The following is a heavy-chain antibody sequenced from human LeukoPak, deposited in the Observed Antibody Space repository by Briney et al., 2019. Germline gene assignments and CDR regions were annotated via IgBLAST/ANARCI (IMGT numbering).Heavy chain of an antibody. J-gene: IGHJ4*02. D-gene: IGHD3-22*01. CDR2: IYHSGST. Sequence: SETLSLTCAVSGGPISSGGYSWSWIRQPPGKGLEWIGYIYHSGSTYYNPSLKSRVTISVDRSKNQFSLKLSSVTAADTAVYYCARASGYYSGADYWGQGTLVTVSS. V-gene: IGHV4-30-2*01. CDR3: ARASGYYSGADY. CDR1: GGPISSGGYS.